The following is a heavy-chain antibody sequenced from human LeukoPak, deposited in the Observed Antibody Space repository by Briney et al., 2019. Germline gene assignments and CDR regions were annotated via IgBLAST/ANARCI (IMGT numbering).Heavy chain of an antibody. V-gene: IGHV3-23*01. D-gene: IGHD3-10*01. CDR2: ISGSGGST. CDR3: ARVSYYYGSGSYRPTAVYYFDY. Sequence: GGSLRLSCAASGFTFSNYGMNWVRQAPGKGLEWVSGISGSGGSTYSADSVKGRFIISRDNAKNTLYLQMNSLRAEDTAVYYCARVSYYYGSGSYRPTAVYYFDYWGQGTLVTVSS. CDR1: GFTFSNYG. J-gene: IGHJ4*02.